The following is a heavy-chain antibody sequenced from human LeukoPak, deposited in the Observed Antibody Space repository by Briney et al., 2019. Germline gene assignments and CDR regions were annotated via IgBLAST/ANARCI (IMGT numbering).Heavy chain of an antibody. V-gene: IGHV3-30-3*01. J-gene: IGHJ4*02. CDR2: ITNDGSSE. D-gene: IGHD5-12*01. CDR1: GFTFRSYA. Sequence: GRSLRLSCAPSGFTFRSYAVHWVRQAPGKGLEWVAVITNDGSSEYYGDSVKGRFTISRDNSKDTLYLQMNSLRAEDTAVYYCARSGYRVRCPAYFDFWGQETLVTVSS. CDR3: ARSGYRVRCPAYFDF.